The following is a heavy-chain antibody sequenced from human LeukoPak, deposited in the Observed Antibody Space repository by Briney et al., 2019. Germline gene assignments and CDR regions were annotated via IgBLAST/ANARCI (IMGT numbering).Heavy chain of an antibody. J-gene: IGHJ4*02. D-gene: IGHD3-3*01. CDR2: IYYSGST. CDR3: ARTQGFWSGYYMDY. CDR1: GGSISSSSYY. V-gene: IGHV4-39*01. Sequence: SETLSLTCTVSGGSISSSSYYWGWIRQPPGKGLEWIGSIYYSGSTYYNPSLKSRVTISVDTSKNQFSLKLSSVTAADTAVYYCARTQGFWSGYYMDYWGQGTLVTVSS.